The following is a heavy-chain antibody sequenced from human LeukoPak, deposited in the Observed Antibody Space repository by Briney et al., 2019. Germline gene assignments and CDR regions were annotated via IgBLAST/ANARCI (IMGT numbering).Heavy chain of an antibody. Sequence: GASVKVSCKASGGTFSSYAISWVRQAPGQGLEWMGRITPIFGTANYAQKFQGRVTITADKSTSTAYMELSSLRSEDTAVYYCAREYYYDSSGYYYPDAFDIWGQGTMVTVSS. J-gene: IGHJ3*02. CDR2: ITPIFGTA. D-gene: IGHD3-22*01. CDR3: AREYYYDSSGYYYPDAFDI. V-gene: IGHV1-69*06. CDR1: GGTFSSYA.